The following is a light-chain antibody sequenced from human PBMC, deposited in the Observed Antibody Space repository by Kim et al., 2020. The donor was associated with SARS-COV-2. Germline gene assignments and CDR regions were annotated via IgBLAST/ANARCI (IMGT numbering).Light chain of an antibody. CDR1: ISNA. V-gene: IGKV1-NL1*01. J-gene: IGKJ4*01. Sequence: ISNALAWYQQKPGKAPKLLLYAASRLQSGVPSTFSGSGSGTDYTLTISVLQPEDFATYYCQQYYSVPLTFGGGTKLEI. CDR3: QQYYSVPLT. CDR2: AAS.